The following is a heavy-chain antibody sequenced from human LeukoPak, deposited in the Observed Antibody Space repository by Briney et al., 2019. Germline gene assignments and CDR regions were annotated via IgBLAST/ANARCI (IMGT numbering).Heavy chain of an antibody. V-gene: IGHV1-2*02. CDR3: AQLNVRSVVDY. D-gene: IGHD1-1*01. CDR2: INPNSGGT. Sequence: ASVKVSCKASGYTFTGYYMHWVRQAPGQGLEWMGWINPNSGGTNYAQKFQGRVTMTRDTSISTAYMELRSLTSEDAAVYYCAQLNVRSVVDYWGHGTLVTVSS. CDR1: GYTFTGYY. J-gene: IGHJ4*01.